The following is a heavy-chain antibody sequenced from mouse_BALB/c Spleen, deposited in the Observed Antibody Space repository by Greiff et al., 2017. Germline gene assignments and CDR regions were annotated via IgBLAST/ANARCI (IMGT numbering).Heavy chain of an antibody. V-gene: IGHV14-3*02. D-gene: IGHD2-3*01. J-gene: IGHJ4*01. CDR2: IDPANGNT. CDR3: ARGWLPSYAMDY. Sequence: EVQLQESGAELVKPGASVKLSCTASGFNIKDTYMHWVKQRPERGLEWIGRIDPANGNTKYDPKFQGKATITADTSSNTAYLQLSSLTSEDTAVYYCARGWLPSYAMDYWGQGTSVTVSS. CDR1: GFNIKDTY.